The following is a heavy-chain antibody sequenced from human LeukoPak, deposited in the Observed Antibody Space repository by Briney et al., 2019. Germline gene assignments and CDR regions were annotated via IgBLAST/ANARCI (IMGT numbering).Heavy chain of an antibody. J-gene: IGHJ4*02. D-gene: IGHD6-13*01. Sequence: PGRSLRLSCAASGFTFSNYGMHWVRQAPGKGLEWVAIISYDGSNKDYADSVKGRFTISRDDSKNTLYLQMNSLRAEDTAVYYCAKDLIPAADGTYFDYWGQGTLVTVSS. CDR3: AKDLIPAADGTYFDY. V-gene: IGHV3-30*18. CDR2: ISYDGSNK. CDR1: GFTFSNYG.